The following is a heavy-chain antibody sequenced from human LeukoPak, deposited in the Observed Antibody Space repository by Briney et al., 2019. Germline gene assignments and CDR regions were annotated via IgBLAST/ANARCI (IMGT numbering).Heavy chain of an antibody. CDR3: ARDQWIYYYYYGMDD. CDR1: GFTFSSYG. J-gene: IGHJ6*02. Sequence: GGSLRLSCAASGFTFSSYGMHWVRQAPGKGLEWVAVIWYDGSNKYHADSVKGRFTISRDNSKNTLYLQMNSLRAEDTAVYYCARDQWIYYYYYGMDDWGQGTTVTVSS. V-gene: IGHV3-33*01. CDR2: IWYDGSNK. D-gene: IGHD2-2*03.